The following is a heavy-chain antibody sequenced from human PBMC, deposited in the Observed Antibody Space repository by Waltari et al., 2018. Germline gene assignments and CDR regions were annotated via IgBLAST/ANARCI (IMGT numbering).Heavy chain of an antibody. Sequence: QVQLVQSGAEVKKPGSSVKVSCEASGGTFSSYAISWVRQAPGQGLEWMGGIIPIFGTANYAQKFQGRVTITADESTSTAYMELSSLRSEDTAVYYCARVDSYYYDSSGYDYWGQGTLVTVSS. CDR2: IIPIFGTA. CDR1: GGTFSSYA. CDR3: ARVDSYYYDSSGYDY. V-gene: IGHV1-69*12. D-gene: IGHD3-22*01. J-gene: IGHJ4*02.